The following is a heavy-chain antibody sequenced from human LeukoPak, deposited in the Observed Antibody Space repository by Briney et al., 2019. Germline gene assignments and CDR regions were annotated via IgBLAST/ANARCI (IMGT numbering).Heavy chain of an antibody. J-gene: IGHJ4*01. CDR1: GASISNFY. D-gene: IGHD3-16*02. V-gene: IGHV4-59*08. CDR2: MLYSGST. CDR3: SDIWGSYRFLDY. Sequence: SETLSLTCTVSGASISNFYWSWIRQAPGQGLEWIGYMLYSGSTNQKPSLRSRVTISVDTSKNQVSLKLSSVTAADTAVYARSDIWGSYRFLDYWGQGILVTVSS.